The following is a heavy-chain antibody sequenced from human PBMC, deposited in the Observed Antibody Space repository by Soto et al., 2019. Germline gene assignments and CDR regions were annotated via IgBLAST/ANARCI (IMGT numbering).Heavy chain of an antibody. D-gene: IGHD6-19*01. Sequence: GGSLRLSCAGSGFTLSAYNINWVRQAPGKGLEWVSSISAGSLFIYQPDSMKGRFTISRDDARNSVYLQMNSLTAEDTAVYYCARAPGHSVHSSGWQIDYWGQGTLVTVSS. J-gene: IGHJ4*02. CDR1: GFTLSAYN. CDR3: ARAPGHSVHSSGWQIDY. CDR2: ISAGSLFI. V-gene: IGHV3-21*01.